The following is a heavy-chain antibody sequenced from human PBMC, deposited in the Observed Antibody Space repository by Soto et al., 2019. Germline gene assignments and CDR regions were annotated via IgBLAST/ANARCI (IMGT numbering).Heavy chain of an antibody. D-gene: IGHD5-18*01. CDR3: ARDREDTALIMVQ. J-gene: IGHJ4*02. V-gene: IGHV3-30*03. CDR2: ISHDGNTQ. CDR1: GFPFSSYG. Sequence: QVQLVESGGGVVQPGRSLRVSCAASGFPFSSYGMHWVRQAPGKGLELMAIISHDGNTQYYADSVKGRFTISRDNSNSTVFLQMNSLRGEDSAVYYCARDREDTALIMVQWGQGTLVTVSS.